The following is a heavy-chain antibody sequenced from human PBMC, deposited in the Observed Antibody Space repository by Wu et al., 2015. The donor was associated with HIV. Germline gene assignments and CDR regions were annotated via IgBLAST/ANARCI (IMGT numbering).Heavy chain of an antibody. J-gene: IGHJ3*02. CDR1: GFTFTSSA. D-gene: IGHD5-18*01. V-gene: IGHV1-58*02. CDR3: AADHRWIQLWLAAFDI. CDR2: IVVGSGNT. Sequence: QMQLVQSGPEVKKPGTSVKVSCKASGFTFTSSAMQWVRQARGQRLEWIGWIVVGSGNTNYAQKFQERVTITRDMSTSTAYMELSSLRSEDTAVYYCAADHRWIQLWLAAFDIWGQGTMVTVSS.